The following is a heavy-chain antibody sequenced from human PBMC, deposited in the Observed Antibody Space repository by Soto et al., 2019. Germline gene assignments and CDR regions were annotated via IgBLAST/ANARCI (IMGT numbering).Heavy chain of an antibody. J-gene: IGHJ3*02. Sequence: GGSLRLSCAASGFTFSSYSMNWVRQAPGKGLEWVSYISSSSSTIYYADSVKGRFTISRDNAENSLYLQMNSLRAEDTAVYYCARSIFYGKAFDIWGQGTMVTVSS. CDR1: GFTFSSYS. V-gene: IGHV3-48*04. CDR3: ARSIFYGKAFDI. CDR2: ISSSSSTI. D-gene: IGHD4-17*01.